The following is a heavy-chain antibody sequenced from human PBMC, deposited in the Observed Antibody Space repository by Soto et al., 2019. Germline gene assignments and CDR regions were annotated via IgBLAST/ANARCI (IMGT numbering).Heavy chain of an antibody. D-gene: IGHD5-12*01. V-gene: IGHV3-48*02. J-gene: IGHJ4*02. CDR3: ARYCSSTLCNGVATRTSDY. CDR2: ISRSSINI. Sequence: GRSLRLCSAACGFTCSSYSRNWVRQATGKWLAWVSYISRSSINIYYAYSVKGRFTISRDNAKNSLYLQMNSLRDEDTDVYYCARYCSSTLCNGVATRTSDYWGQGALVTAPQ. CDR1: GFTCSSYS.